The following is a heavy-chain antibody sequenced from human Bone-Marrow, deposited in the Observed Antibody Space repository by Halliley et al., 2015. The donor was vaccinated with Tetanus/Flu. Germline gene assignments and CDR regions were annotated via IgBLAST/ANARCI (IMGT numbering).Heavy chain of an antibody. CDR1: GATTTTNW. V-gene: IGHV4-4*02. CDR3: ARHLGTRGTRGFDY. J-gene: IGHJ4*02. CDR2: VSHSGNF. Sequence: TLSLTCVVSGATTTTNWWSWVRQSPGKGLEWIGEVSHSGNFNYDPSLKSRVTISMDTSKNQFSLSLNSMTAADTAVYYCARHLGTRGTRGFDYWGQGIQVAVSS. D-gene: IGHD2-15*01.